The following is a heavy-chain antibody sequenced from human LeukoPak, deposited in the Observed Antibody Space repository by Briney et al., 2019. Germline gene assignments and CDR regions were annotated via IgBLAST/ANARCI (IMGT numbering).Heavy chain of an antibody. CDR1: GGSISSSSYY. Sequence: RSSETLSLTCTVSGGSISSSSYYWGWIRQPPGKGLEWIGSIYYSGSTYYNPSLKSRVTISVDTSKNQFSLKLSSVTAADTAVYYCARFHSNFHRPDEGWGQGTLVTVSS. V-gene: IGHV4-39*01. D-gene: IGHD4-11*01. CDR3: ARFHSNFHRPDEG. J-gene: IGHJ4*02. CDR2: IYYSGST.